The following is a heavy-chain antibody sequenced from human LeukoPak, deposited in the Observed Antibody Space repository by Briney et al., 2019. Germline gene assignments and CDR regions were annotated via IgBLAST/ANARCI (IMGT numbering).Heavy chain of an antibody. CDR1: GFTFSSCE. V-gene: IGHV3-30*03. J-gene: IGHJ6*03. D-gene: IGHD6-6*01. Sequence: GGSLRLSCAASGFTFSSCEMNWVRQAPGKGLEWVAVNSNDGNTYFADSVRGRFSLSRGNSQNTLYLQMNSLRAEDTAVYYCARGGEIAARQHHMDVWGKGTTVTVSS. CDR2: NSNDGNT. CDR3: ARGGEIAARQHHMDV.